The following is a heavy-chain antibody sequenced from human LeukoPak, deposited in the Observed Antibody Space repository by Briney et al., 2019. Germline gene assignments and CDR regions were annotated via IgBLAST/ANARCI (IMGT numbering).Heavy chain of an antibody. CDR3: ARHYYDNSGYFDY. J-gene: IGHJ4*02. V-gene: IGHV4-59*01. D-gene: IGHD3-22*01. Sequence: SETLSLTCTVSGGSISSYYWSWIRQPPGKGLEWIGYIYHSGSTNYKPSLKSRVTISVDTSNNKFSLKLGSVTAADTAVYYCARHYYDNSGYFDYWGQGTLVTVSS. CDR2: IYHSGST. CDR1: GGSISSYY.